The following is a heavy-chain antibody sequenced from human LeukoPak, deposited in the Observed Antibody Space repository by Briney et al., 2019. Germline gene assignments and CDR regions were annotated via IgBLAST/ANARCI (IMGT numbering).Heavy chain of an antibody. J-gene: IGHJ4*02. D-gene: IGHD3-10*01. CDR2: LSYDGSDK. CDR1: RFIFSSYA. CDR3: AKWIWFGEPVFDY. Sequence: GGSLRLSCAASRFIFSSYAMHWVRQAPDKGLEWVAVLSYDGSDKYYADSVKGRFTISRDNSKNTLYLQMNSLRAEDTAVYYCAKWIWFGEPVFDYWGQGTLVTVSS. V-gene: IGHV3-30*04.